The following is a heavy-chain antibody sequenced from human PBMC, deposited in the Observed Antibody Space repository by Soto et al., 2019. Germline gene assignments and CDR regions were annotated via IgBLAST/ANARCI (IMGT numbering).Heavy chain of an antibody. J-gene: IGHJ6*03. CDR2: MNSKSGNT. CDR1: GYTFTTYD. CDR3: ARGFLARDHYYYLYV. Sequence: QVQLVQSGAEVKKPGASVKVSCEASGYTFTTYDINWVRQATGQGLEWMGWMNSKSGNTGYAQKFQGRLTMTRDPSISTAYMELSSLTSDDAAIYFCARGFLARDHYYYLYVWGKVTTVTVAS. V-gene: IGHV1-8*01.